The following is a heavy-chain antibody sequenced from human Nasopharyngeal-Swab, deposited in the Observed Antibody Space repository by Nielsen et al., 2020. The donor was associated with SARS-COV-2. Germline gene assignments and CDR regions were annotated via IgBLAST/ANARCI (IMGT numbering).Heavy chain of an antibody. CDR3: AKDPRIAVAGTAWFDP. D-gene: IGHD6-19*01. CDR1: GFTVSSNY. V-gene: IGHV3-53*01. J-gene: IGHJ5*02. CDR2: IYSCGST. Sequence: GESLKISCAASGFTVSSNYMSWVRQAPGKGLEWVSVIYSCGSTYYADSVKGRFTISRDNSKNTLYLQMNSLRAEDTAVYYCAKDPRIAVAGTAWFDPWGQGTLVTVSS.